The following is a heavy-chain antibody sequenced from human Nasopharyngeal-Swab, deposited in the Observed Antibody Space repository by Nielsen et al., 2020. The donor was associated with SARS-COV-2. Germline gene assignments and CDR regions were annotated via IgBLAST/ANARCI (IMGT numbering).Heavy chain of an antibody. CDR3: ATGAGTTIYYYYGMDV. CDR1: GFTFSSYS. V-gene: IGHV3-21*01. CDR2: ISSSSSYI. J-gene: IGHJ6*02. Sequence: GESLKISCAASGFTFSSYSMNWVRQAPGKGLEWVSSISSSSSYINYAASVKGRFTISSDNAKNSLYLQINSLRAEDTAVYYCATGAGTTIYYYYGMDVWGQGTTVTVSS. D-gene: IGHD1-7*01.